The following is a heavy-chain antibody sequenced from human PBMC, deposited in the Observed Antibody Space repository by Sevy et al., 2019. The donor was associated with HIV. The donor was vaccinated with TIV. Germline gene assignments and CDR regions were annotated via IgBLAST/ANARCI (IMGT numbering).Heavy chain of an antibody. V-gene: IGHV3-33*01. J-gene: IGHJ4*02. D-gene: IGHD6-19*01. CDR2: RWYDGSNK. CDR3: ARASLYSSGWSESLDY. CDR1: GFTFGTYG. Sequence: GGSLRLSCVASGFTFGTYGMDWVRRAPGKGLEWVAVRWYDGSNKDYGDSVKGRFTISRDNSKNTLYLQMNSLRAEDTAVYYCARASLYSSGWSESLDYWGQGTLVTVSS.